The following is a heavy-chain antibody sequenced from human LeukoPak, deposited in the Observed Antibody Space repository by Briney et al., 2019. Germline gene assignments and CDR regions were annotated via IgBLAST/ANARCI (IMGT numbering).Heavy chain of an antibody. D-gene: IGHD6-19*01. CDR3: ARDAVAGNYYYYYYMDV. CDR2: IKQDGGEK. J-gene: IGHJ6*03. V-gene: IGHV3-7*01. Sequence: GGSLRLSCAASGLIFSNYAVSWVRQAPGKGLEWVANIKQDGGEKYYVDSVKGRFTISRDNAKNSLYLQMNSLRAEDTAVYYCARDAVAGNYYYYYYMDVWGKGTTVTVSS. CDR1: GLIFSNYA.